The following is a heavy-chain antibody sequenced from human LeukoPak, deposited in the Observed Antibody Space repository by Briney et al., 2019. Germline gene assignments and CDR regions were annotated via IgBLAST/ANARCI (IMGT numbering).Heavy chain of an antibody. CDR1: GGSISSYY. J-gene: IGHJ5*02. V-gene: IGHV4-4*09. CDR2: IYTSGST. D-gene: IGHD3-16*01. Sequence: SETLSLTCTVSGGSISSYYWSWIRQPPGKGLEGIGYIYTSGSTNYNPSLKSRVTISVDTSKNQFSLKLSSVTAADTAVYYCARLLGPPWDNWFDPWGQGTLVTVSS. CDR3: ARLLGPPWDNWFDP.